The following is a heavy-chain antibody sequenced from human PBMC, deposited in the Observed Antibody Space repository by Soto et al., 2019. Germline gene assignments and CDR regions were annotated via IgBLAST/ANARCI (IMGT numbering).Heavy chain of an antibody. CDR2: ISGSGGST. V-gene: IGHV3-23*01. J-gene: IGHJ5*02. CDR1: GFTFSSYA. Sequence: EVQLLESGGGLVQPGGSLRLSCAASGFTFSSYAMSWVRQAPGKGLEWGSAISGSGGSTYYADSVKGRFTISRDNSKNTLYRPMNSLRAEDTAVYYCAKDGNPIPYLTGYYRLGWFDPWGQGTLVTVSS. D-gene: IGHD3-9*01. CDR3: AKDGNPIPYLTGYYRLGWFDP.